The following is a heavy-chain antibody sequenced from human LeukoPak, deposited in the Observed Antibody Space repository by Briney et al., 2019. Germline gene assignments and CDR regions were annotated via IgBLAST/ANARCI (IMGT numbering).Heavy chain of an antibody. V-gene: IGHV3-30-3*01. D-gene: IGHD4-17*01. J-gene: IGHJ6*02. CDR3: ARDLSYGDYEYYYGMDV. Sequence: PGRSLRLSCAASGFTFSSYATHWVRQAPGKGLEWVAVISYDGSNKYYADSVKGRFTISRDNSKNTLYLQMNSLRAEDTAVYYCARDLSYGDYEYYYGMDVWGQGTTVTVSS. CDR2: ISYDGSNK. CDR1: GFTFSSYA.